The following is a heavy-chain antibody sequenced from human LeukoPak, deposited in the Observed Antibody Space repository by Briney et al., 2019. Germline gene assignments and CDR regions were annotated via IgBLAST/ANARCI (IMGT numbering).Heavy chain of an antibody. Sequence: GGSLRLSCAASGFTFSGSAMHWVRQASGKGLEWVGRIRSKANSYATAYAASVKGRFTISRDDSKNTAYLQMNSLKTEDTAVYYCARDALPSLRYFDWPHMDVWGKGTTVTVSS. CDR2: IRSKANSYAT. J-gene: IGHJ6*03. V-gene: IGHV3-73*01. D-gene: IGHD3-9*01. CDR3: ARDALPSLRYFDWPHMDV. CDR1: GFTFSGSA.